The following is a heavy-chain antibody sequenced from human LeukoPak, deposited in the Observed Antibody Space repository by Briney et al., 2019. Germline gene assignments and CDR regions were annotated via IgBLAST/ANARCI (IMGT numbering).Heavy chain of an antibody. V-gene: IGHV3-20*04. J-gene: IGHJ3*02. D-gene: IGHD2-2*01. CDR1: GFTFDDYG. CDR3: ARDQLGYCSSTSCYGAFDI. CDR2: INWNGGST. Sequence: GGSLRLSCEASGFTFDDYGMSWVRQAPGKGLEWVSGINWNGGSTGYADSVKGRFTISRDNAKNSLYLQMNSLRAEDTALYYCARDQLGYCSSTSCYGAFDIWGQGTMVTVSS.